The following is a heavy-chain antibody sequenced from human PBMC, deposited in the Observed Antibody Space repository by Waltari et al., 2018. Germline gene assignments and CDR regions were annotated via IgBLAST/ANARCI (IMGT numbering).Heavy chain of an antibody. V-gene: IGHV1-3*01. Sequence: QAQLVQSGAEVKKPGAPVRVSCKAPGYIFSTYAIHWVRQAPGQGLEWMGGINAGNGYTQYSQKFHGRVTITRDTSASTAYMEMGSLRSEDTAVFYCARSRADLIDVDYGMDVWGQGTTVTVSS. CDR3: ARSRADLIDVDYGMDV. J-gene: IGHJ6*02. D-gene: IGHD3-10*02. CDR1: GYIFSTYA. CDR2: INAGNGYT.